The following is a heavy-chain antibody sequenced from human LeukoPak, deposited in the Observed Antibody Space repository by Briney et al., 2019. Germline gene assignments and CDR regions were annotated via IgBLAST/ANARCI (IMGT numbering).Heavy chain of an antibody. CDR2: IRFTGSYI. CDR3: ARDPSGNLYFDY. Sequence: PGGSLRLSCAASGFTFTSYSMNWVRQAPGRGLEWVSSIRFTGSYIYYADSVMGRFTISTDNSKNTLFLQMNSLRAEDTAVYYCARDPSGNLYFDYWGQGALVTVSS. D-gene: IGHD6-19*01. CDR1: GFTFTSYS. J-gene: IGHJ4*02. V-gene: IGHV3-21*04.